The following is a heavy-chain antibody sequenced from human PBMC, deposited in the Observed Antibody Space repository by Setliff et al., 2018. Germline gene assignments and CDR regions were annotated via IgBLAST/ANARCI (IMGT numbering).Heavy chain of an antibody. J-gene: IGHJ6*02. CDR1: GYTPTELS. D-gene: IGHD2-8*01. CDR2: FDPEDGEI. V-gene: IGHV1-24*01. Sequence: ASVKVSCKVSGYTPTELSMHWVRQAPGKGLEWMGGFDPEDGEIIYAQKFQGRVTMTEDTSTDTAYMELSSLRSEDTAVYYCARGLGYCTNGVCYTGWYYYYGMDVWGQGTTVTVSS. CDR3: ARGLGYCTNGVCYTGWYYYYGMDV.